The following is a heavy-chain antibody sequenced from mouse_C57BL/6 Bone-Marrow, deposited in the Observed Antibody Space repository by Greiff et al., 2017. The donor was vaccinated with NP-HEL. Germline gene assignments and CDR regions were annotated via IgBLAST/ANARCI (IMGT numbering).Heavy chain of an antibody. Sequence: VQLKESGGDLVKPGGSLKLSCAASGFTFSSYGMSWVRQTPDKRLEWVATISSGGSYTYYPDSVKGRFTISRDNAKNTLYLQMSSLKSEDTAMYYCARQWAYYSNYNYFDYWGQGTTLTVSS. D-gene: IGHD2-5*01. CDR1: GFTFSSYG. J-gene: IGHJ2*01. CDR3: ARQWAYYSNYNYFDY. V-gene: IGHV5-6*01. CDR2: ISSGGSYT.